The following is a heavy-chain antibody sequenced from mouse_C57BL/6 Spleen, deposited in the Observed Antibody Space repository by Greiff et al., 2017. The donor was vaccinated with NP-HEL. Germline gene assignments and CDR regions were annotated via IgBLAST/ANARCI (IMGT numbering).Heavy chain of an antibody. D-gene: IGHD2-1*01. CDR3: ASNYDLAWFAY. CDR1: GYSITSGYY. J-gene: IGHJ3*01. V-gene: IGHV3-6*01. Sequence: EVKLMESGPGLVKPSQSLSLTCSVTGYSITSGYYWNWIRQFPGNKLEWMGYISYDGSNNYNPSLKNRISITRDTSKNQFFLKLNSVTTEDTATYYCASNYDLAWFAYWGQGTLVTVSA. CDR2: ISYDGSN.